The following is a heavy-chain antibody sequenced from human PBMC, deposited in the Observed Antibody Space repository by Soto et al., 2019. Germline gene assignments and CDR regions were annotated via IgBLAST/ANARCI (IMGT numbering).Heavy chain of an antibody. D-gene: IGHD6-19*01. CDR2: ISTSGATR. CDR1: GFTFSTDS. Sequence: EVQLVESGGGLVQPGGSLRLSCVASGFTFSTDSMNWVRQAPGKGLEWVAHISTSGATRYYADSVKGRFTISRDNAKASLYLHMDRLRNEDTAVYYCARFFGSGFDYWGQGTLVTVSS. V-gene: IGHV3-48*02. J-gene: IGHJ4*02. CDR3: ARFFGSGFDY.